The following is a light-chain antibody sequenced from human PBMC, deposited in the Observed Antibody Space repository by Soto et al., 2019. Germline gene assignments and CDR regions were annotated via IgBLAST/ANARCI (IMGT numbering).Light chain of an antibody. V-gene: IGKV1-39*01. J-gene: IGKJ1*01. Sequence: DIQMTQSPSSLSESAGDRVTITCRASQAISTYLNWYQQKPGKAPRLLIYAAFSLQSGVPSRFSGSGSEADFTLIISSLQPEDFAAYACQQSYSTTWTFGQGTKVEIQ. CDR1: QAISTY. CDR3: QQSYSTTWT. CDR2: AAF.